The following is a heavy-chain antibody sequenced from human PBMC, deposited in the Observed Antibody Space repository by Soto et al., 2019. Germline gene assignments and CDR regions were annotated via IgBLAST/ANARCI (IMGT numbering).Heavy chain of an antibody. CDR3: ARQIPSGWYLNGNNFDY. CDR2: IYPGDSDT. CDR1: GYSFTSYW. Sequence: GESLKISCKGSGYSFTSYWIGWVRQMPGKGLEWMGIIYPGDSDTRYSPSFQGQVTISADKSISTAYLQWSSLKASDTAMYYCARQIPSGWYLNGNNFDYWGQGTLVTVSS. D-gene: IGHD6-19*01. J-gene: IGHJ4*02. V-gene: IGHV5-51*01.